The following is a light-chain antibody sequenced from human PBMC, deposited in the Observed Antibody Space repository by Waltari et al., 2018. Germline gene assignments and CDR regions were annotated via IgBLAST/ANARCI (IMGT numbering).Light chain of an antibody. V-gene: IGKV3-20*01. CDR1: QSVSSNY. Sequence: EIVLTQSPGTLSLSPGERATLSCRASQSVSSNYLAWYQQKPGQSPRLLIYGASSRATVIPDRFSGSGSGTDFTLTISRLEPEDFAVYYCQQYGSSAFTFGPGTKVDIK. J-gene: IGKJ3*01. CDR3: QQYGSSAFT. CDR2: GAS.